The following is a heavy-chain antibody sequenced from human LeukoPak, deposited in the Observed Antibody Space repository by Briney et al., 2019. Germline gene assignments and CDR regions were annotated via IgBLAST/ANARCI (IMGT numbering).Heavy chain of an antibody. CDR3: ARDRTTGTRAFDI. V-gene: IGHV3-66*01. CDR1: GFTFRNAW. CDR2: IYSGGST. D-gene: IGHD1-1*01. Sequence: PGGSLRLSCAASGFTFRNAWMSWVRQAPGKGLEWVSVIYSGGSTYYADSVKGRFTISRDNSKNTLYLQMNSLRAEDTAVYYCARDRTTGTRAFDIWGQGTMVTVSS. J-gene: IGHJ3*02.